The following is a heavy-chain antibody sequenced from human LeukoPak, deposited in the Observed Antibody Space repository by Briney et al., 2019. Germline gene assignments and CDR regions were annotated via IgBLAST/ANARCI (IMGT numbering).Heavy chain of an antibody. Sequence: SETLSLTCAVYGGSFSGYYWSWIRQLPGKGLEWIGEINHSGSTNYNPSPKSRVTISVDTSKNQFSLKLSSVTAADTAVYYCARGRVAVAAPDYWGQGTLVTVSS. D-gene: IGHD6-19*01. CDR2: INHSGST. J-gene: IGHJ4*02. CDR3: ARGRVAVAAPDY. V-gene: IGHV4-34*01. CDR1: GGSFSGYY.